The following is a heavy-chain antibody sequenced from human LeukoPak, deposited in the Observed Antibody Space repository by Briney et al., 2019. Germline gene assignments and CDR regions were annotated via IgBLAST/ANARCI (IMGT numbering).Heavy chain of an antibody. J-gene: IGHJ5*02. V-gene: IGHV4-34*01. CDR1: GGSFSGYY. Sequence: SETLSLTCAVYGGSFSGYYWSWIRQPPGKGLEWIGEINHSGSTNYNPSLKSRVTISVDTSKNQFSLKLSSVTAADTAVYYCARGPTDPWGRGTLVTVSS. CDR2: INHSGST. CDR3: ARGPTDP. D-gene: IGHD1-26*01.